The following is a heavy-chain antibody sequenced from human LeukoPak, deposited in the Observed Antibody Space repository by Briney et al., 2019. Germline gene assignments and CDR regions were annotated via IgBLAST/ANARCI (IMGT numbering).Heavy chain of an antibody. D-gene: IGHD5-18*01. CDR3: AKDYVFFGGYSYGNFDY. CDR1: GFTFSSYG. V-gene: IGHV3-30*18. Sequence: GGSLRLSCAASGFTFSSYGMHWVRQAPGKGLEWVAVISYDGSNKYYADSVKGRFTISRDNSKNTLYLQMNSLRAEDTAVYYCAKDYVFFGGYSYGNFDYWGQGTLVTVSS. J-gene: IGHJ4*02. CDR2: ISYDGSNK.